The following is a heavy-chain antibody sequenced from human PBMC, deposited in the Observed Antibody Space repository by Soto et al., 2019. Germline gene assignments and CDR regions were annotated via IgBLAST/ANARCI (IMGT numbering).Heavy chain of an antibody. Sequence: SETLSLTCTVSDDSIRRSAYYWGWLRQPPGKGLEWIGSIYFTGSTYYRPSLKSRVTISVDTSENQFSLRLDSVTAAGTAVYYCAGYSTNHGDIIYWGQGTRVTVS. CDR3: AGYSTNHGDIIY. V-gene: IGHV4-39*01. D-gene: IGHD2-15*01. CDR1: DDSIRRSAYY. CDR2: IYFTGST. J-gene: IGHJ4*02.